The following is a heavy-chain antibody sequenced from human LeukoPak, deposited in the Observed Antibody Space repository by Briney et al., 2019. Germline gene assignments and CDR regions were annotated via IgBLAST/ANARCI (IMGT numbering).Heavy chain of an antibody. Sequence: GGSLRLSCAASGFTFSSYGMHWVRQAPGKGLEWVSFIRCDGSNKYYADSVKGRFTISRDNSKNSLYLQMNSLRAEDTAVYYCARPYSGRFLEWDYAFDIWGQGTMVTVSS. CDR2: IRCDGSNK. D-gene: IGHD3-3*01. V-gene: IGHV3-30*02. J-gene: IGHJ3*02. CDR3: ARPYSGRFLEWDYAFDI. CDR1: GFTFSSYG.